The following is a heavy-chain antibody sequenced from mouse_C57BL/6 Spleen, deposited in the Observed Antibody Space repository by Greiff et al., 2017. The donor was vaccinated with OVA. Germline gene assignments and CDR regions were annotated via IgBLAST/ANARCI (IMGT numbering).Heavy chain of an antibody. CDR3: ATLYYDYYCDY. CDR2: ISNDGSN. CDR1: GYSITSGYY. D-gene: IGHD2-4*01. Sequence: EVQLQESGPGLVKPSQSLSLPCSVPGYSITSGYYWNWIRQFPENNLEWLGYISNDGSNNYNPSLNNRIAITRDTSKNQFCLKLNSVTTEDTATYYGATLYYDYYCDYWGQGTTLTVSS. V-gene: IGHV3-6*01. J-gene: IGHJ2*01.